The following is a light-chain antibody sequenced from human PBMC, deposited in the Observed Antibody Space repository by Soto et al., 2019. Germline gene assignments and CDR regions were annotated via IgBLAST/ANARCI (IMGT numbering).Light chain of an antibody. J-gene: IGLJ3*02. CDR2: STN. V-gene: IGLV8-61*01. CDR3: VLYMGSGISV. Sequence: QTVVTQEPSFSVSPGRTVTLTCGLSSGSVSTSYYPSWYQQTPGQPPRTLIYSTNTRSSGVPDRFSGSILGNKAALTITGAPADDESDYYCVLYMGSGISVFGGGTKLTVL. CDR1: SGSVSTSYY.